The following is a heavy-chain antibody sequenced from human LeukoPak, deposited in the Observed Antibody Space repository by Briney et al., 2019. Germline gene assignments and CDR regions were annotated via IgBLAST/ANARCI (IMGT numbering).Heavy chain of an antibody. CDR3: TRGTPTTRDFDY. CDR2: ISSSGSTI. J-gene: IGHJ4*02. CDR1: GFTFSSYW. Sequence: GGSLRLSCAASGFTFSSYWMHWVRQAPGKGLEWVSYISSSGSTIYYSDSVQGRFTISRDNAKNSLYLQMNSLRAEDTAVYYCTRGTPTTRDFDYWGQGTLVTVSS. V-gene: IGHV3-48*04. D-gene: IGHD4-11*01.